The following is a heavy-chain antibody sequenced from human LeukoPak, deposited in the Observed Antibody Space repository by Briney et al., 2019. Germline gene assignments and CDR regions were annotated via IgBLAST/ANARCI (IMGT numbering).Heavy chain of an antibody. CDR1: GYTFTGYY. D-gene: IGHD1-26*01. J-gene: IGHJ4*02. CDR2: INPNSGGT. V-gene: IGHV1-2*02. Sequence: ASVKVSCKASGYTFTGYYMHWVRQAPGQGLEWMGWINPNSGGTNYAQKFQGRVTISIDTSKNQFSLKLSSVTAADTAVYYCAHMGSGSYLHDYWGQGTLVTVSS. CDR3: AHMGSGSYLHDY.